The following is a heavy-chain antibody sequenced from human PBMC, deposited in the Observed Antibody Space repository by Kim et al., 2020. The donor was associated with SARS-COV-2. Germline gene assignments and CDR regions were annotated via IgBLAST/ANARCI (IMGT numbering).Heavy chain of an antibody. D-gene: IGHD6-19*01. Sequence: YPNPTLKSRITISVDTANTPFSLKLSSVTAADTAVYYCARGIAVAGRFDNWGQGTLVTVSS. J-gene: IGHJ4*02. CDR3: ARGIAVAGRFDN. V-gene: IGHV4-31*02.